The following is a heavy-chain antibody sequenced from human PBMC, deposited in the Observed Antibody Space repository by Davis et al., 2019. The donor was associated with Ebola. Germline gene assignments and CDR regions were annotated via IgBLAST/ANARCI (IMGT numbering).Heavy chain of an antibody. CDR1: GLNLSDYG. CDR3: ARAPNSGSFSDY. D-gene: IGHD1-26*01. V-gene: IGHV3-48*04. J-gene: IGHJ4*02. CDR2: ISGGSTTI. Sequence: PGGSLRLSCAVAGLNLSDYGINWVRQAPGKGLEWVSYISGGSTTIYFADSVKGRFTVSRDNAKNTLYLQMDSLRAEDTAIYYCARAPNSGSFSDYWGQGTLVTVSS.